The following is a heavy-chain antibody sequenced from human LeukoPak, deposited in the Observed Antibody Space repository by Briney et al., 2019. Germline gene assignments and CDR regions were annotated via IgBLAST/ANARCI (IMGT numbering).Heavy chain of an antibody. CDR2: ISAYNGNT. D-gene: IGHD5-12*01. J-gene: IGHJ4*02. Sequence: ASXXXSCKASGYTFTSYGISWVRQAPGQGLEWMGWISAYNGNTNYAQKLQGRVTMTTDTSTSTAYMELRSLRSDDTAVYYCAREYSGYDWGQFDYWGQGTLVTVSS. CDR3: AREYSGYDWGQFDY. V-gene: IGHV1-18*01. CDR1: GYTFTSYG.